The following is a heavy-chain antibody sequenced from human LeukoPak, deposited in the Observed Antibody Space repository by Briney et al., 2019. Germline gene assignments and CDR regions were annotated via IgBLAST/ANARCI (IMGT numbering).Heavy chain of an antibody. CDR3: ARTVYLGMPLQFDY. V-gene: IGHV1-69*13. CDR1: GGTFSSYA. Sequence: SVKVSCKASGGTFSSYAISWVRQAPGQGLEWMGGIIPIFGTANYAQKFQGRVTITADESTSTAYMELSSLRSEDTAVYYCARTVYLGMPLQFDYWGQGTLVTVSS. D-gene: IGHD7-27*01. CDR2: IIPIFGTA. J-gene: IGHJ4*02.